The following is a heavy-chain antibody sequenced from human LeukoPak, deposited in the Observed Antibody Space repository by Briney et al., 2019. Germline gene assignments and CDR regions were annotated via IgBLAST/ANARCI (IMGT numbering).Heavy chain of an antibody. CDR1: GGSISSSSYY. D-gene: IGHD4-17*01. Sequence: PSETLSLTCTVSGGSISSSSYYWGRIRQPPGKGLEWIGSIYYSGSTYYDPSLKSRVTISVDTSKNQFSLKLSSVTAADTAVYYCARLKFMTTVVTPLRWGQGTLVTVSS. J-gene: IGHJ4*02. CDR3: ARLKFMTTVVTPLR. V-gene: IGHV4-39*01. CDR2: IYYSGST.